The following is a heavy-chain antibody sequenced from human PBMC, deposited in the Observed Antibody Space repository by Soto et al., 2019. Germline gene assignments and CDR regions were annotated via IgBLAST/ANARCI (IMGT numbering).Heavy chain of an antibody. CDR1: GYTFTSYA. V-gene: IGHV1-3*01. CDR2: INAGNGNT. J-gene: IGHJ4*02. Sequence: ASVKVSCKASGYTFTSYAMHWVRQAPGQRLEWMGWINAGNGNTKYSQKFQGRVTITRDTSASTAYMELSSLRSEDTAVYYCARGGGPYVWFNEFWGQGTQVTVSS. CDR3: ARGGGPYVWFNEF. D-gene: IGHD3-16*01.